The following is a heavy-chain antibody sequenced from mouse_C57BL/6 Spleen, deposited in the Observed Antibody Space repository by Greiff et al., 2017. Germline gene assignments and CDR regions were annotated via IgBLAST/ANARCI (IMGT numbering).Heavy chain of an antibody. V-gene: IGHV14-2*01. J-gene: IGHJ4*01. Sequence: VQLKESGAELVKPGASVKLSCTASGFNIKDYYMHWVKQRTEQGLEWIGRIDPEDGETKYAPKFQGKATITADTSSNTAYLQLSSLTSEDTAVYYCARNYYGSSSYYAMDYWGQGTSVTVSS. CDR2: IDPEDGET. D-gene: IGHD1-1*01. CDR1: GFNIKDYY. CDR3: ARNYYGSSSYYAMDY.